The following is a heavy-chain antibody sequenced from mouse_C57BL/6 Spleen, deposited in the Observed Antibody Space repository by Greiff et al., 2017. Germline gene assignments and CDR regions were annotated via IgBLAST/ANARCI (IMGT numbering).Heavy chain of an antibody. Sequence: VQLQQSGPGLVAPSQSLSITCTVSGFSLTSYAISWVRQPPGKGLEWLGVIWTGGGTNYNSALKSRLSISKDNSKSQVFLKMNRLQTDDTARYYCAREEGWGNYAMDYWGQGTSVTVSS. CDR2: IWTGGGT. J-gene: IGHJ4*01. D-gene: IGHD2-3*01. CDR3: AREEGWGNYAMDY. V-gene: IGHV2-9-1*01. CDR1: GFSLTSYA.